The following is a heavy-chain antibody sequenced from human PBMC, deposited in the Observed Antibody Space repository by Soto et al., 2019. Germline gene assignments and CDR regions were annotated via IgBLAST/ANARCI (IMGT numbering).Heavy chain of an antibody. V-gene: IGHV1-3*01. CDR3: ARGGFEAVSTTGGDY. J-gene: IGHJ4*02. D-gene: IGHD1-26*01. CDR2: LNAANGDT. CDR1: GYTFAKYS. Sequence: ASVKVSCKASGYTFAKYSLHWMRQAPGQTLEWMGWLNAANGDTKYSQKFQGRVTITRDTFATTAYMELRSLRSEDTAVYYCARGGFEAVSTTGGDYRGQGTLVTVSS.